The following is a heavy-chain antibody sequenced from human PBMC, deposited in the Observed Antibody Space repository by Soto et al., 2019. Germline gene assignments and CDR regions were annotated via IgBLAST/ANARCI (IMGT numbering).Heavy chain of an antibody. CDR3: ASRIVGPPFDS. V-gene: IGHV4-34*01. CDR2: INHSGRT. CDR1: VYSFTKYY. Sequence: PSWTXSLTCSVYVYSFTKYYLGWIRQPPGKGLEWIGEINHSGRTNFNPSLKSRVTISVDRSKNQFSLKLRSVTAADTGVYYCASRIVGPPFDSWGHGTLL. J-gene: IGHJ5*01. D-gene: IGHD1-26*01.